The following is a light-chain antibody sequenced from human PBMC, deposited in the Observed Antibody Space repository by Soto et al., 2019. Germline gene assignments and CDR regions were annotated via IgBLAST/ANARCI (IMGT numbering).Light chain of an antibody. CDR1: HSISRY. V-gene: IGKV1-39*01. J-gene: IGKJ1*01. Sequence: IQLNKSPSSLTSSVGDRVTIPXRASHSISRYLDWYQQRQGKXTKLLXXSAXSLQSVVPSRFSGSGSGTDFTLNIISMKPADFENYYCQHSYSTLTWPFGQGTKVDI. CDR3: QHSYSTLTWP. CDR2: SAX.